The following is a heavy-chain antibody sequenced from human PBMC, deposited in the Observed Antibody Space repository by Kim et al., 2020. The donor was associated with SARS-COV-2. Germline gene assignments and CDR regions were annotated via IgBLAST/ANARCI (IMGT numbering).Heavy chain of an antibody. D-gene: IGHD6-19*01. V-gene: IGHV3-15*01. CDR3: TTGLVAGPPGFPYYYYYGMDV. CDR1: GFTFSNAW. Sequence: GGSLRLSCAASGFTFSNAWMSWVRQAPGKGLEWVGRIKSKTDGGTTDYAAPVKGRFTISRDDSKNTLYLQMNSLKTEDTAVYYCTTGLVAGPPGFPYYYYYGMDVWGQGTTVTVSS. J-gene: IGHJ6*02. CDR2: IKSKTDGGTT.